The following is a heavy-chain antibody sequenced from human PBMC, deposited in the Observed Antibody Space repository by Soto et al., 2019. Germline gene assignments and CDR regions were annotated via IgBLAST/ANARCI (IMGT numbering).Heavy chain of an antibody. V-gene: IGHV3-30-3*01. CDR3: ARALSASYHYFAY. CDR1: GFTFSGYA. J-gene: IGHJ4*02. CDR2: ISYDGNNE. Sequence: QVQLVESGGGVVQPGRSLRLSCAASGFTFSGYAIHWVRQAPGKGLEWVAIISYDGNNEYYADSVRGRFTISRDSSKTTFYLHVNSLRAEDTAVYYCARALSASYHYFAYWGQGTLVTVSS. D-gene: IGHD2-15*01.